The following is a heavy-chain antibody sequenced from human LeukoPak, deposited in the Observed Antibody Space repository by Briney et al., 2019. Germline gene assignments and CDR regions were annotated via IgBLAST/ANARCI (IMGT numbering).Heavy chain of an antibody. CDR3: ASSPGGYCSGASCYTGGYFDY. Sequence: SETLSLTCTVSGGSISSSTYYWVWLCQPPGKGLEWIGSIYYNGNTYYNPSLKSRVTISVDTSKNQFSLRLSSVTATDRAVYYCASSPGGYCSGASCYTGGYFDYWGQGSLVTVSS. J-gene: IGHJ4*02. CDR1: GGSISSSTYY. D-gene: IGHD2-2*02. V-gene: IGHV4-39*01. CDR2: IYYNGNT.